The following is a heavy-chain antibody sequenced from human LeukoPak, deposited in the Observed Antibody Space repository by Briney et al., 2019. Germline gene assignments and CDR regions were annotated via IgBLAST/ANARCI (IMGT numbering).Heavy chain of an antibody. V-gene: IGHV4-34*01. CDR2: INHSGST. Sequence: SETLSLTCAVYGGSFSGYYWSWIRQPPGKGLEWIGEINHSGSTNYNPPLKSRVTISVDTSKNQFSLKLSSVTAADPAVYYCASDIFRYNWFDPWGQGTLDTVSS. CDR3: ASDIFRYNWFDP. CDR1: GGSFSGYY. D-gene: IGHD3-9*01. J-gene: IGHJ5*02.